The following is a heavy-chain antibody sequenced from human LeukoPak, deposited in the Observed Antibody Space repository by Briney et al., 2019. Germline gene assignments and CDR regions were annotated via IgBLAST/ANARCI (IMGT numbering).Heavy chain of an antibody. CDR3: ARDTGSYDSSFYFDY. CDR1: GDSISSYY. CDR2: IYTSRIT. Sequence: SETLSLTCTVSGDSISSYYWNWIRQPAGKGLEWIGRIYTSRITNYNPSLKSRVTMSVDTSKNQFSLKLTSVTAADTAVYYCARDTGSYDSSFYFDYWGQGTLVTVSS. J-gene: IGHJ4*02. D-gene: IGHD1-26*01. V-gene: IGHV4-4*07.